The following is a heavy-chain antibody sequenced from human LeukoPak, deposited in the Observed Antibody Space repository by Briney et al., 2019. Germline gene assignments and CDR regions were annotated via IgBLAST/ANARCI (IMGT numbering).Heavy chain of an antibody. CDR3: ASEVGYRSLGY. D-gene: IGHD3-3*01. CDR2: ITWKSHRT. Sequence: PGGSLRLSCAASGITSDDNTMHWVRQTPGRGLEWVSFITWKSHRTHYADSVKGRCTVSRDNSKDSMYLEMNSLKTEDTGLYHCASEVGYRSLGYLGQGTLVTVSS. CDR1: GITSDDNT. J-gene: IGHJ4*02. V-gene: IGHV3-43*01.